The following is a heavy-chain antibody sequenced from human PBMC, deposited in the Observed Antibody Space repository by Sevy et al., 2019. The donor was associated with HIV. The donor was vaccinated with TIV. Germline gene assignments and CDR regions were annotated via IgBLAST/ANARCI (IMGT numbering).Heavy chain of an antibody. CDR2: ISAYNGNT. D-gene: IGHD5-12*01. CDR3: ERVPGLHTEEYYYYGMDV. V-gene: IGHV1-18*01. Sequence: ASVKVSCKASGYTFTSYGISWVRQAPGQGLEWMGWISAYNGNTNYAQKLQGRVTMTTETSTSTAYMELRSLRSDDTAVYYCERVPGLHTEEYYYYGMDVWGQGTTVTVSS. J-gene: IGHJ6*02. CDR1: GYTFTSYG.